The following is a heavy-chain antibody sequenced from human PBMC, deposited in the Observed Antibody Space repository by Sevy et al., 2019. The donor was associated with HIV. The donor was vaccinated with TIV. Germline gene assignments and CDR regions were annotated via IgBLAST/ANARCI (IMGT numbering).Heavy chain of an antibody. CDR1: GFTFSSYS. V-gene: IGHV3-21*01. CDR2: VSSSSDYI. J-gene: IGHJ4*02. Sequence: GGSLRLSCVASGFTFSSYSMHWVRQAPGKGLEWVSSVSSSSDYIYYVDSVKARFTISRDNAKNSLYLQMNSLRAEDTAVYYCAKSWGSINAAGFDYWGQGTLVTVSS. CDR3: AKSWGSINAAGFDY. D-gene: IGHD6-13*01.